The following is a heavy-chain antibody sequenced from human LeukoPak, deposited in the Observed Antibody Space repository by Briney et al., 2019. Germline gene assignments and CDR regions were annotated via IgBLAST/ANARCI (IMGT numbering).Heavy chain of an antibody. CDR3: ARDLVGHRRFDY. CDR1: GFTFSSYS. D-gene: IGHD2-15*01. CDR2: ISSSSSYI. Sequence: GGSLRLSCAASGFTFSSYSMNWVRQAPGKGLEWVSSISSSSSYIYYADSVKGRFTISRDNAKNSLYLQMNSLRAEDTAVYYCARDLVGHRRFDYWGQGTLVTVSS. J-gene: IGHJ4*02. V-gene: IGHV3-21*01.